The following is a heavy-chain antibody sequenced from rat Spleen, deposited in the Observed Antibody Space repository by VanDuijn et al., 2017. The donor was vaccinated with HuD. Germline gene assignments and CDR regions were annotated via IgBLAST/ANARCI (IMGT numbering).Heavy chain of an antibody. Sequence: QVQLKESGPGLVQPSQTLSLTCTVSGFSLTSYGVSWVRQPPGKGLEWMGGIWGDGSTNYNSAHKSRLSISRDTSKSQVFLKMNSLQTEDTAIYFCTRDKGYVYYGPDYFDYWGQGVMVTVSS. J-gene: IGHJ2*01. V-gene: IGHV2-15*01. D-gene: IGHD1-6*01. CDR1: GFSLTSYG. CDR2: IWGDGST. CDR3: TRDKGYVYYGPDYFDY.